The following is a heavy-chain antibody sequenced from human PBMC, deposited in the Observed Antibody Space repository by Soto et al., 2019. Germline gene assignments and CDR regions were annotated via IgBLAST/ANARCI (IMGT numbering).Heavy chain of an antibody. CDR1: GYSFTSYW. V-gene: IGHV5-51*01. CDR2: IYPGDSDT. Sequence: PGESLKISCKGSGYSFTSYWIGWVRQMPGKGLEWMGIIYPGDSDTRYSPSFQGQVTISADKSISTAYLQWSSLQASDTAIYYCARRVGTWPFHFDYWGQGTLVTVSS. J-gene: IGHJ4*02. CDR3: ARRVGTWPFHFDY.